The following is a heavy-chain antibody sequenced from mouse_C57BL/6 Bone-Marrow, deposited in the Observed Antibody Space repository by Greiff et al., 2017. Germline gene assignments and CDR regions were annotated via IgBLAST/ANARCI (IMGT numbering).Heavy chain of an antibody. D-gene: IGHD1-1*01. CDR3: TKKTYGSSLGY. J-gene: IGHJ2*01. CDR2: IYPGNSDT. Sequence: EVQLQQSGTVLARPGASVKMSCKTSSYTFTSYWMHWVKQRPGQGLEWIGAIYPGNSDTSYNQKFKGKAKLTAVTSASTAYMELSSLTNEDSAVYYCTKKTYGSSLGYWGQGTTLTVSS. V-gene: IGHV1-5*01. CDR1: SYTFTSYW.